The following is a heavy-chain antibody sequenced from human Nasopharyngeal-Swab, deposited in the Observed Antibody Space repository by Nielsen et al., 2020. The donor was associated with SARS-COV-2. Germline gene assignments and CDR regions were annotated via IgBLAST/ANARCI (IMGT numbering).Heavy chain of an antibody. CDR3: ASQWAFGVVIRPDNWFDP. CDR2: IYYSGST. V-gene: IGHV4-39*01. D-gene: IGHD3-3*01. Sequence: GSLRLSCTVSGGSISSGGYYWGWIRQPPGKGLEWIGSIYYSGSTYYNPSLKSRVTISVDTSKNQFSLKLSSVTAADTAVYYCASQWAFGVVIRPDNWFDPWGQGTLVTVSS. CDR1: GGSISSGGYY. J-gene: IGHJ5*02.